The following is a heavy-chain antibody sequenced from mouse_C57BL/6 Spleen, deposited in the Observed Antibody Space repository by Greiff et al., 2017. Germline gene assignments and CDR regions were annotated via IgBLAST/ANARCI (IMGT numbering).Heavy chain of an antibody. CDR3: ARARQLRLGAMDY. J-gene: IGHJ4*01. Sequence: DVMLVESGGGLVKPGGSLKLSCAASGFTFTDYGMHWVRQAPEKGLEWVAYISSGSSTIYYADTVKGRFTITRDNAKNTLFLQMTSLRSEDTAMYYCARARQLRLGAMDYWGQGTSVTVSS. D-gene: IGHD3-2*02. V-gene: IGHV5-17*01. CDR2: ISSGSSTI. CDR1: GFTFTDYG.